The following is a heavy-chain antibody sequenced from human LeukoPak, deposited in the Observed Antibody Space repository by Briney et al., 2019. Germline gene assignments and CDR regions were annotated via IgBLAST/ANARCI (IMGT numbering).Heavy chain of an antibody. J-gene: IGHJ4*02. D-gene: IGHD2-2*01. CDR1: GGSLSSSNYY. CDR2: IYYSGST. CDR3: PRQLGYCSSTSCYADKVDY. Sequence: SETLSLTCTVSGGSLSSSNYYWGWIRQPPGQGLEWIGSIYYSGSTYYNPSLKSRVTISVDTSKNQFSLKLSSVTAADTAVHYCPRQLGYCSSTSCYADKVDYWGQGSLVTVSS. V-gene: IGHV4-39*01.